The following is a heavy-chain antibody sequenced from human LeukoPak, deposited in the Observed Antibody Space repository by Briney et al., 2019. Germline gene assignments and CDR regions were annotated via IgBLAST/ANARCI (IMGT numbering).Heavy chain of an antibody. J-gene: IGHJ4*02. CDR3: ARSTWRYSLDF. Sequence: GGSLRLSCAASGLTFSSYAMTWVRQAPGKGLGWVANIKEEGSEKYYVDSVKGRFTISRDNAKNSLYLQMNSLRAEETAVYYCARSTWRYSLDFWGQGALVSVSS. V-gene: IGHV3-7*01. CDR1: GLTFSSYA. CDR2: IKEEGSEK. D-gene: IGHD2-15*01.